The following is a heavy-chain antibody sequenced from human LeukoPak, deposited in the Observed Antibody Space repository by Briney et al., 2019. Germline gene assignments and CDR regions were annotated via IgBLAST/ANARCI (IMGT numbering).Heavy chain of an antibody. D-gene: IGHD2-15*01. V-gene: IGHV3-30*02. CDR3: AKDQGYSPYYYMDV. CDR2: IRYDGSNK. J-gene: IGHJ6*03. CDR1: GFTFTTYW. Sequence: GGSLRLSCAASGFTFTTYWMTWVRQAPGKGLEWVAFIRYDGSNKYYADSVKGRFTISRDNSKNTLYLQMNSLRAEDTAVYYCAKDQGYSPYYYMDVWGKGTTVTISS.